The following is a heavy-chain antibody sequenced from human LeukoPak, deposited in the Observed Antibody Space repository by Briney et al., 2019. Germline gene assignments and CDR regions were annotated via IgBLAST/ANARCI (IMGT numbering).Heavy chain of an antibody. CDR3: ARAKDY. J-gene: IGHJ4*02. Sequence: GGSLRLSCTASGFTFTSSPMSWVRQAPGKGLEWVSVIYSGGSTYYADSVKGRFTISRDNSKNTLYLQMNSLRAEDTAVYYCARAKDYWGQGTLVTVSS. CDR1: GFTFTSSP. V-gene: IGHV3-53*01. CDR2: IYSGGST.